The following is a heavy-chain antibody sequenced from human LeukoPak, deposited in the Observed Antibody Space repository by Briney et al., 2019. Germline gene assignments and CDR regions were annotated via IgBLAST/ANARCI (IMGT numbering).Heavy chain of an antibody. CDR3: ARGGTTVTPGLLWFDP. CDR2: IYYSGST. D-gene: IGHD4-17*01. Sequence: TPSETLSPTCSVSGGSISSHYWSWIRQPPGKGLEWIGYIYYSGSTKYNPSLKSRVTISVDTSKNQFSLKLSSVTAADTAVYYCARGGTTVTPGLLWFDPWGQGNLVTVSS. V-gene: IGHV4-59*11. CDR1: GGSISSHY. J-gene: IGHJ5*02.